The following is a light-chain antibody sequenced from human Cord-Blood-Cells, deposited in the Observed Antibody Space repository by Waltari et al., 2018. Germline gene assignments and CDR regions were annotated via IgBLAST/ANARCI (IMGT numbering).Light chain of an antibody. CDR2: EGS. Sequence: QSALTQPASVSGSPGQSITISCTGTSSDVGRYNLVSWYQQHPGKAPKLMIYEGSKRPSGVSNRFSGSKSGNTASLTISGPQAEDEADYYCCSYAGSYVFGTGTKVTVL. J-gene: IGLJ1*01. CDR1: SSDVGRYNL. V-gene: IGLV2-23*01. CDR3: CSYAGSYV.